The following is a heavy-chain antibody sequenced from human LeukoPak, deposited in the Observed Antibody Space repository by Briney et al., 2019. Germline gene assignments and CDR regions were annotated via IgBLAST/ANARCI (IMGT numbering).Heavy chain of an antibody. D-gene: IGHD6-19*01. CDR1: GFIFSKYE. V-gene: IGHV3-48*03. CDR2: IIGGGNII. CDR3: ARESIAVAGTDY. J-gene: IGHJ4*02. Sequence: GGSLRLSCAVSGFIFSKYEMNWVRQAPGKGLEWVAYIIGGGNIIYYADSVKGRFTISRDNAQNSLHLQMNSLRAEDTAVYYCARESIAVAGTDYWGQGTLVTVSS.